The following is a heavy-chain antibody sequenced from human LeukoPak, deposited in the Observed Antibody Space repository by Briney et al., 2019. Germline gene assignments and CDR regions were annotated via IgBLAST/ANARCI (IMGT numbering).Heavy chain of an antibody. V-gene: IGHV4-4*07. CDR2: ISNSGTT. J-gene: IGHJ4*02. D-gene: IGHD2-21*02. Sequence: SETLSLTCTVSGGSITSNHWSWIRQPAGKGLEWIGRISNSGTTNYNPSVNSRVTISVDTSNKQFSLKLSSVTAADTAVYYCARSMGTTATAFDYWGPGILVTVSS. CDR1: GGSITSNH. CDR3: ARSMGTTATAFDY.